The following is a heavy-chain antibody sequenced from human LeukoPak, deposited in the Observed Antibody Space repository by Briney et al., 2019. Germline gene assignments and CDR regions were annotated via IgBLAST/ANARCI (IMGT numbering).Heavy chain of an antibody. CDR3: AREILDGSGSWTPFDP. J-gene: IGHJ5*02. CDR1: GFTFSSYG. V-gene: IGHV3-30*02. D-gene: IGHD3-10*01. Sequence: PGGSLRLSCAASGFTFSSYGMHWVGQAPGKGLEWVAFIRYDGSNKYYADSVKGRFTISRDNSKNTLYLQMNSLRAEDTAVYYCAREILDGSGSWTPFDPWGQGTLVTVSS. CDR2: IRYDGSNK.